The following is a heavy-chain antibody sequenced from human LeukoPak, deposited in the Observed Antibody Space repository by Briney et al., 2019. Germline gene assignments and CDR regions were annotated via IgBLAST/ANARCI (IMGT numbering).Heavy chain of an antibody. Sequence: SETLSLTCAVYGGSFSSYDWSWIRQPPGKGLEWIGEISHSGSTNYNPSLKSRVTISVDTSKNQFSLKLSSVTAADTAVYYCARGGYYDSSGYYPTWGQGTLVTVSS. CDR3: ARGGYYDSSGYYPT. J-gene: IGHJ4*02. CDR1: GGSFSSYD. V-gene: IGHV4-34*01. CDR2: ISHSGST. D-gene: IGHD3-22*01.